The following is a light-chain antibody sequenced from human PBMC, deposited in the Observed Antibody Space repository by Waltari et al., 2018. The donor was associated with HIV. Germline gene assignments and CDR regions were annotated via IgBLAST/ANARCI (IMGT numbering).Light chain of an antibody. CDR1: TSDIGGYNY. V-gene: IGLV2-8*01. CDR3: NSYAGSSKSYV. J-gene: IGLJ1*01. CDR2: DVT. Sequence: QSALTQPPSASGSPGQSVTISCTGTTSDIGGYNYATWNQKHPGEAPRLIIYDVTKRPSGVPDRFSGSKSGNTASLTVSGLQAEDEAEYYCNSYAGSSKSYVFGTGTKVTVL.